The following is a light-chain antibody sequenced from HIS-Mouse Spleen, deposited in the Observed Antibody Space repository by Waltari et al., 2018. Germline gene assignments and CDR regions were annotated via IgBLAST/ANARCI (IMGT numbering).Light chain of an antibody. CDR2: AAS. V-gene: IGKV1-39*01. CDR3: QQSYSTPPT. CDR1: QRISSY. Sequence: DIQMTQSPSSLSASVGDRVTITCRASQRISSYLNWYQQKPGKAPKLLIYAASSLQSGVPSRFSGSGSGTDVTLTISSLQPEDCATYYCQQSYSTPPTFGQGTKVEIK. J-gene: IGKJ1*01.